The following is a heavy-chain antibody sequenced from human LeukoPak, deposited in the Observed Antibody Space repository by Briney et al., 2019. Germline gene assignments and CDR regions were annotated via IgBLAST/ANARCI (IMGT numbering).Heavy chain of an antibody. CDR2: IYYSGST. Sequence: SETLSLTCTVSGGSISSYYWSWIRQPPGKGLEWIGYIYYSGSTNYNPSLKSRVTISVDTSKNQFSLKLSSVTAADTAVYYCARHIGRFGETDAFDIWGQGTMVTVSS. J-gene: IGHJ3*02. D-gene: IGHD3-10*01. CDR1: GGSISSYY. V-gene: IGHV4-59*08. CDR3: ARHIGRFGETDAFDI.